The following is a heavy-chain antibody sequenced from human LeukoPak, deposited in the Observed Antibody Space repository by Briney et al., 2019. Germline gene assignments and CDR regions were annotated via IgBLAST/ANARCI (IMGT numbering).Heavy chain of an antibody. J-gene: IGHJ4*02. Sequence: PGGSLRLSCAASGFTFSSYWMSWVRQAPGKGLEWVSYISSSGSTICYADSVKGRFTISRDNAKNSLYLQMNSLRAEDTAVYYCAGTYYYGSGIYDFWGQGTLVTVSS. D-gene: IGHD3-10*01. CDR3: AGTYYYGSGIYDF. V-gene: IGHV3-48*04. CDR1: GFTFSSYW. CDR2: ISSSGSTI.